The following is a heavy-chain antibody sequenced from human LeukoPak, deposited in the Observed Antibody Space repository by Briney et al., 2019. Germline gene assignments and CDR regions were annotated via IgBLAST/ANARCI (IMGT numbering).Heavy chain of an antibody. CDR1: GYGFTSYW. D-gene: IGHD1-26*01. J-gene: IGHJ4*01. CDR2: VYPADSDT. V-gene: IGHV5-51*01. Sequence: GESLKISSTGSGYGFTSYWIGWVRQLPGKGLGWVGIVYPADSDTRYSPSFQGQVTISVDKSISTTYLQWNSLRASDTAMYYCARHIQSGGAPASGVYWGQGTLVTVSS. CDR3: ARHIQSGGAPASGVY.